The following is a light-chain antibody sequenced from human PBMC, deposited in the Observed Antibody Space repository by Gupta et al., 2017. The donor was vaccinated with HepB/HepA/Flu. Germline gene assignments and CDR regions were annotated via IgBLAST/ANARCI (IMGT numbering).Light chain of an antibody. CDR2: AAS. J-gene: IGKJ3*01. CDR3: QQSYSTPFT. Sequence: IQMTQSPSSLSASVGDRVTITCRASQSISSYLNWYQQKPGKAPKVLIFAASSLQGGGPSRFGGSGAGTDVTLTITSLQAEDVATYYCQQSYSTPFTFGPGTKVDIK. CDR1: QSISSY. V-gene: IGKV1-39*01.